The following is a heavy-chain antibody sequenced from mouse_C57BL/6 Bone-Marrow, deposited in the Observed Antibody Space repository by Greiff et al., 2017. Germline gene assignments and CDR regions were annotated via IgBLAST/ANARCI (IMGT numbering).Heavy chain of an antibody. CDR2: IDPSDSNT. CDR3: ARYPGAMDY. J-gene: IGHJ4*01. Sequence: QVQLQQPGAELVMPGASVKLSCKASGYTFTSYWMHWVKQRPGQGLEWIGEIDPSDSNTNYNQKFKGKSTLTVDKSSSTAYMQLSSLTSEDSAVYYCARYPGAMDYWGQGTSVTVSS. V-gene: IGHV1-69*01. CDR1: GYTFTSYW.